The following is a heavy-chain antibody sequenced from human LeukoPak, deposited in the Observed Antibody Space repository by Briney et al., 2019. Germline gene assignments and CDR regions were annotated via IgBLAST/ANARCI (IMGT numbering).Heavy chain of an antibody. CDR2: ISTTSSPI. Sequence: GRSLRLSCAASGFTFTTYAMNWARQPPGEGLEWISYISTTSSPISYADSVKGRFTISRDNAKNSVYLQMNRLRVEDTAVYCCARGNPTSGNWPIFDYWGQGTLVTVSS. V-gene: IGHV3-48*01. CDR1: GFTFTTYA. J-gene: IGHJ4*02. CDR3: ARGNPTSGNWPIFDY. D-gene: IGHD1-1*01.